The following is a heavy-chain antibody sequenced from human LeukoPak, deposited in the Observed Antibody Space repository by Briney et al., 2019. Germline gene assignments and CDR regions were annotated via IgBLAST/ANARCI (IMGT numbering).Heavy chain of an antibody. CDR1: GYTYTNYG. CDR3: ARAGHRKYYYDNAYDY. Sequence: ASVKVSCKASGYTYTNYGICWVRQAPGQGLEWMGWISGYNGHTNYAQKLQGRVTMTTHTSTSTAYMELRSLRSDDTAVYYCARAGHRKYYYDNAYDYWGQGTLVTVSS. J-gene: IGHJ4*02. D-gene: IGHD3-22*01. V-gene: IGHV1-18*01. CDR2: ISGYNGHT.